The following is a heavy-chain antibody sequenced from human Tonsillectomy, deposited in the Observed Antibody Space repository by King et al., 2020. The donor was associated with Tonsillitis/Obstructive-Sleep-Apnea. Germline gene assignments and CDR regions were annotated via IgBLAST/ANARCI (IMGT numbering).Heavy chain of an antibody. CDR1: GGSISSGGYY. CDR3: ARAKYSVAGFDY. D-gene: IGHD6-19*01. CDR2: IYYSGST. J-gene: IGHJ4*02. Sequence: VQLQESGPGLVKPSQTLSLTCTVSGGSISSGGYYWSWIRQHPGKGLEWIGYIYYSGSTYYNPSLKSLVTISVDTSKNQFSLKRSSVTAADTAVYYCARAKYSVAGFDYWGQGTLVTVSS. V-gene: IGHV4-31*01.